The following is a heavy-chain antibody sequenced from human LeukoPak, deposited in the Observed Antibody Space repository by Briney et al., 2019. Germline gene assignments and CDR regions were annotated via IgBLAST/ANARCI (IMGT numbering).Heavy chain of an antibody. CDR2: INNSGGSI. J-gene: IGHJ4*02. V-gene: IGHV3-23*01. CDR3: ARKYSGTNPFDY. D-gene: IGHD1-26*01. Sequence: GGSLRLSCAASGFTLNNYAMSWVRQAPGKGLEWVSIINNSGGSIYYADSVKGRFTISRDLSKNTLYLQMNSLRAEDTALYYCARKYSGTNPFDYWGQGTLVTVSS. CDR1: GFTLNNYA.